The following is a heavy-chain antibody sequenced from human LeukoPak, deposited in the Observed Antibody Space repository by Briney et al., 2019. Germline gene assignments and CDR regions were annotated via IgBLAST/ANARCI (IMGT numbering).Heavy chain of an antibody. CDR3: AREQHLSI. CDR2: HSHSGSA. J-gene: IGHJ3*02. Sequence: SETLSLTCTVSGGSISSSSYYWGWIRQPPGKGLEWIGTHSHSGSAYYNPSLRSRITMSLDTSENQLSLKLRSVTAADTALYYCAREQHLSIWGQGTMLTVSS. V-gene: IGHV4-39*07. CDR1: GGSISSSSYY.